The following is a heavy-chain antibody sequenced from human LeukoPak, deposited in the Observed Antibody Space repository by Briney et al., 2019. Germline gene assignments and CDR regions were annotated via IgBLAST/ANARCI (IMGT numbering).Heavy chain of an antibody. CDR3: VKDWTRLDY. CDR2: ISDSSHAI. Sequence: GGSLRLSCAASGFTFSSYSMIWVRQAPGKGLEWVSYISDSSHAIYHADSVKGRFTISRDNSKNTLYLQMNSLRAEDTAVYYCVKDWTRLDYWGQGTLVTVSS. V-gene: IGHV3-48*01. CDR1: GFTFSSYS. D-gene: IGHD3/OR15-3a*01. J-gene: IGHJ4*02.